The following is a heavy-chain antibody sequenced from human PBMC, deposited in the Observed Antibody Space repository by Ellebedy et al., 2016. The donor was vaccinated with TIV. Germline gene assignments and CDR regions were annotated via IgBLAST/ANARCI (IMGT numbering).Heavy chain of an antibody. V-gene: IGHV3-7*03. J-gene: IGHJ6*02. CDR3: AREGSYYDFWSGYSYYGMDV. CDR1: GFTFSSYW. D-gene: IGHD3-3*01. CDR2: IKQDGSEK. Sequence: GESLKISCAASGFTFSSYWMSWVRQAPGKGLEWVANIKQDGSEKYYVDSVKGRFTISRDNAKNSLYLQMNSLRAEDTAVYYCAREGSYYDFWSGYSYYGMDVWGQGTTVTVSS.